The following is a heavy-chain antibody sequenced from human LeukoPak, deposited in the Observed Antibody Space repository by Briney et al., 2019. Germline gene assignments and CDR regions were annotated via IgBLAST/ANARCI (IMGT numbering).Heavy chain of an antibody. CDR1: GFTFSDFW. Sequence: GGSLRLSCAASGFTFSDFWMSWVGQAPGKGVECVASTNEAGGDKLYVDSVKGRFTISRDNSKNSLSLQMNSLPAEDTAIYYCAIATTGRGAFGSWGQGTLVSVSS. V-gene: IGHV3-7*01. D-gene: IGHD1-1*01. CDR3: AIATTGRGAFGS. J-gene: IGHJ4*02. CDR2: TNEAGGDK.